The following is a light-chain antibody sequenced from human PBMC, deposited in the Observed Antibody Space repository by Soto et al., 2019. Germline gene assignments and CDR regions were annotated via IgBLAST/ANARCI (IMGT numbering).Light chain of an antibody. J-gene: IGKJ5*01. CDR2: AAS. Sequence: EVVLTQSPATLSLSPGDSATLSCRASRSISSYLAWYQQRPGQAPSLLIYAASNRPTDFPARFSGSGSGTDLTLPISSLEPEDFAVYYCQQRSIWPNTFGQGTRLEIK. V-gene: IGKV3-11*01. CDR3: QQRSIWPNT. CDR1: RSISSY.